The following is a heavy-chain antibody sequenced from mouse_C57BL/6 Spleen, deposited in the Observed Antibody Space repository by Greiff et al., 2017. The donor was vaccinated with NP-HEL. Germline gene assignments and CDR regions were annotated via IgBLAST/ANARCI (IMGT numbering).Heavy chain of an antibody. CDR1: GFTFSDYY. D-gene: IGHD1-1*01. J-gene: IGHJ1*03. CDR3: ARVYGSSYDWYFDV. Sequence: DVMLVESEGGLVQPGSSMKLSCTASGFTFSDYYMAWVRQVPEKGLEWVANINYDGSSTYYLDSLKSRFIISRDNAKNILYLQMSSLKSEDTATYYCARVYGSSYDWYFDVWGTGTTVTVSS. V-gene: IGHV5-16*01. CDR2: INYDGSST.